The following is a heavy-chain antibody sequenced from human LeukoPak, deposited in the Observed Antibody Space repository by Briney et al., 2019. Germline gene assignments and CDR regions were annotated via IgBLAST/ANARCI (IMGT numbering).Heavy chain of an antibody. Sequence: PSETLSITCTVSGGSISSGCYYWSWIRQPAGKGLEWIGRTYTSGSTNYNPSLKSRVTISVDTSKNQFSLKLSSVTAADTAVYYCARDGGVAGYSGYYYYYMDVWGKGTTVTISS. D-gene: IGHD6-19*01. J-gene: IGHJ6*03. V-gene: IGHV4-61*02. CDR2: TYTSGST. CDR1: GGSISSGCYY. CDR3: ARDGGVAGYSGYYYYYMDV.